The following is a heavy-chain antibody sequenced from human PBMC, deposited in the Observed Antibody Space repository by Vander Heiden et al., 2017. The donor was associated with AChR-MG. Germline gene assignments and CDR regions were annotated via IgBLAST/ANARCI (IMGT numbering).Heavy chain of an antibody. J-gene: IGHJ6*02. CDR1: GGTFSSYA. CDR2: IIPIFGTA. Sequence: QVQLVQSGAEVKKPGSSVKVSCKASGGTFSSYAISGVRQAPGQGLEWMGGIIPIFGTANYAQKFQGRVTITADESTSTAYMELSSLRSEDTAVYYCASPALYCSSTSCWNYYGMDVWGQGTTVTVSS. V-gene: IGHV1-69*01. CDR3: ASPALYCSSTSCWNYYGMDV. D-gene: IGHD2-2*01.